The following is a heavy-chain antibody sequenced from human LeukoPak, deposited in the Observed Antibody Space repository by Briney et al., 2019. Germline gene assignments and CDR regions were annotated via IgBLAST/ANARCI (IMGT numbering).Heavy chain of an antibody. CDR2: IYYSGST. V-gene: IGHV4-39*01. D-gene: IGHD2-8*01. CDR1: GGSISSSSYH. Sequence: SETLSLTCTVSGGSISSSSYHWGWIRQPPGKGLEWIGSIYYSGSTYYNPSLKSRVTISVDTSKNQFSLKLSSVTAADTAVYYCARRAMGVFDIWGQGTVVTVSS. J-gene: IGHJ3*02. CDR3: ARRAMGVFDI.